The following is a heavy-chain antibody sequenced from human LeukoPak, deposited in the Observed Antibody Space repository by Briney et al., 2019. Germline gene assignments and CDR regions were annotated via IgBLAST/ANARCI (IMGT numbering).Heavy chain of an antibody. D-gene: IGHD1-1*01. J-gene: IGHJ4*02. CDR2: IGIDSGNT. Sequence: GGSLRLSCTASGFPFIEYSMNWVRQVPGKGLEWISYIGIDSGNTKYADSVRGRFTISADKAKNSLYLQMNSLRVEDTAVCYCARDHNYAFDNWGQGTLVSVAS. CDR3: ARDHNYAFDN. V-gene: IGHV3-48*01. CDR1: GFPFIEYS.